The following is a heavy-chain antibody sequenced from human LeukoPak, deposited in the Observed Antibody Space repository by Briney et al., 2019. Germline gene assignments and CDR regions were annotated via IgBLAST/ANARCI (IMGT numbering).Heavy chain of an antibody. CDR2: IHYSGST. Sequence: SETLSLTCTVSGGSISGYYWSWIRQPPGKGLEWIGYIHYSGSTNYNPSLKSRVTISIDTSKNQFSLKLSSVTAADTAVYYCARTQEAGYSSGYYYYYMDVWGKGTTVTISS. J-gene: IGHJ6*03. V-gene: IGHV4-59*01. CDR1: GGSISGYY. CDR3: ARTQEAGYSSGYYYYYMDV. D-gene: IGHD6-19*01.